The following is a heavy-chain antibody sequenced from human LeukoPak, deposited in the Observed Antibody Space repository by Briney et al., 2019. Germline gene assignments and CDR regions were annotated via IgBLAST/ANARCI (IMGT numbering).Heavy chain of an antibody. Sequence: QTGGSLRLSCEASGFIFSNYWMSWVRQAPGKGLEWVANIKYDGSESYYVDSVKGRFTISRDNGKNSLYVQMNSLSVEDTAVYYCARDWAWGGFDHWGQGTLVTVSS. J-gene: IGHJ4*02. CDR2: IKYDGSES. CDR1: GFIFSNYW. CDR3: ARDWAWGGFDH. D-gene: IGHD3-16*01. V-gene: IGHV3-7*01.